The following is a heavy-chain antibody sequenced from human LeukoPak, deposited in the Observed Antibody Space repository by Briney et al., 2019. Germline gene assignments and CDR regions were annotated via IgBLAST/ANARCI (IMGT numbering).Heavy chain of an antibody. D-gene: IGHD1-26*01. V-gene: IGHV4-34*01. Sequence: SETLSLTCAVYGGSFSGYYWSWIRQPPGKGLERIGEINHSGSTNYSPPLKSRVTISVDTSKNQFSLKLSSVTAADTAVYYCARGKGIVGATSGLGYFDYWGQGTLVTVSS. J-gene: IGHJ4*02. CDR3: ARGKGIVGATSGLGYFDY. CDR2: INHSGST. CDR1: GGSFSGYY.